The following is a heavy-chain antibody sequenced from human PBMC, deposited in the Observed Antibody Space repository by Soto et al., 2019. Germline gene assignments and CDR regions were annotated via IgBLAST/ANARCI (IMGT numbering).Heavy chain of an antibody. Sequence: PGESLKISCKGSGYSFTIYCISWVLQMPWKGLEWMGRIDPSDSYTNYSPSFQGHVTISADKSISTAYLQWSSLKASDTAMYYCARRRPYSSGWYGGAYYYGMDVWGQGTTVTVSS. CDR2: IDPSDSYT. D-gene: IGHD6-19*01. CDR3: ARRRPYSSGWYGGAYYYGMDV. J-gene: IGHJ6*02. V-gene: IGHV5-10-1*01. CDR1: GYSFTIYC.